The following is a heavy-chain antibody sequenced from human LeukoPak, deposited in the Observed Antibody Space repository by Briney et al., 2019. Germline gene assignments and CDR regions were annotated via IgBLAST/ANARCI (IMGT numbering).Heavy chain of an antibody. J-gene: IGHJ4*02. CDR3: AREGYTVTIDS. V-gene: IGHV3-74*01. CDR2: VDSAASST. D-gene: IGHD4-17*01. Sequence: GGSLRLSCAASGFTFSSYWMHWVRQAPGKGLVWVSRVDSAASSTSYADSVRGRFTISRDNAKNTVYLQMNSLRAEDTAVYYCAREGYTVTIDSWGQRTLVTVSS. CDR1: GFTFSSYW.